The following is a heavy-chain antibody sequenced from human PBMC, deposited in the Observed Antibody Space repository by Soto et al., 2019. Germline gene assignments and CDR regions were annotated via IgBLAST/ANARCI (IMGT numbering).Heavy chain of an antibody. CDR2: INPSGGST. D-gene: IGHD3-22*01. J-gene: IGHJ5*02. CDR3: ARDDSSGRPGGWFDP. CDR1: GYTFTSYY. V-gene: IGHV1-46*01. Sequence: QVQLVQSGAEVKKPGASVKVSCKASGYTFTSYYMHWVRQAPGQGLEWMGIINPSGGSTSYAQKFQGRVTMTRDTSTSTVYMELSSLRSEDMAVYYCARDDSSGRPGGWFDPWGQGTLVTVSS.